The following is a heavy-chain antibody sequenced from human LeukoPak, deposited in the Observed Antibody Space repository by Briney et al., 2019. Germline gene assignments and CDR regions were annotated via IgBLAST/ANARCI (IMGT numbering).Heavy chain of an antibody. D-gene: IGHD6-13*01. V-gene: IGHV1-2*02. CDR3: ARDGSGYSSSWYAVYYYMDV. CDR1: GYSSTNYG. Sequence: GASVKVSCKASGYSSTNYGISWVRQAPGQGLEWMGWINPNSGGTNYAQKFQGRVTMTRDTSISTAYMELSRLRSDDTAVYYCARDGSGYSSSWYAVYYYMDVWGKGTTVTVSS. J-gene: IGHJ6*03. CDR2: INPNSGGT.